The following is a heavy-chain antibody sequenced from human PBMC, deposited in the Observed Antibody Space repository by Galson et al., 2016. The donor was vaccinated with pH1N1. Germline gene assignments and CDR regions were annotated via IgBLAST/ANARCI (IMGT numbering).Heavy chain of an antibody. J-gene: IGHJ4*02. Sequence: SLRLSCAASGFGFSNYGMHWVRQAPGKGLEWVAVVSQDGTYKDYADSLKGRFTISRDNSKRTLFLQMNSLRAEDTAVYYCARDQYSGFDDEAFDQWGQGTLVTVPS. D-gene: IGHD5-12*01. CDR2: VSQDGTYK. CDR3: ARDQYSGFDDEAFDQ. V-gene: IGHV3-30*03. CDR1: GFGFSNYG.